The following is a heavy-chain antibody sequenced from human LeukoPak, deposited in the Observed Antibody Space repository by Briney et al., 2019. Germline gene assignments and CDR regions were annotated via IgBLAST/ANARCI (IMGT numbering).Heavy chain of an antibody. J-gene: IGHJ6*02. V-gene: IGHV3-23*01. CDR3: ARDLETYSSGWYFYYYGMDV. CDR1: EFTITNYA. Sequence: GGSLRLSCAASEFTITNYAMNWVRQAPGKGLEWVSASGTRGNTYYADSVKGRFTISRDNSKNTLYLQMNSLRAEDTAVYYCARDLETYSSGWYFYYYGMDVWGQGTTVTVSS. CDR2: SGTRGNT. D-gene: IGHD6-19*01.